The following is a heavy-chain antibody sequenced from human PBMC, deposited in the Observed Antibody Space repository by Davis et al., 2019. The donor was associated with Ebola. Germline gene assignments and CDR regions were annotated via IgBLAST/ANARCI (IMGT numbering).Heavy chain of an antibody. V-gene: IGHV4-59*08. CDR3: ARRAPYYDT. CDR2: IYYSGST. D-gene: IGHD3-16*01. CDR1: GGSISSYY. Sequence: MPGGSLRLSCTVSGGSISSYYWSWIRQPPGKGLEWIGYIYYSGSTNYNPSLKSRVTISVDTSKNQFSLKLSSVTAADTAVYYCARRAPYYDTWGQGTLVTVSS. J-gene: IGHJ4*02.